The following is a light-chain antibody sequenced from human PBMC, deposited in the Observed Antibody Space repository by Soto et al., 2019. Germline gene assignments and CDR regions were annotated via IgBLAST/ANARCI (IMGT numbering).Light chain of an antibody. V-gene: IGLV1-44*01. CDR2: AND. Sequence: QSALTQPPSVSGTPGQWVTISCSGSHSNIGSNRVKWYRQFPGMAPSSLIYANDQRPSGVPDRFSGSKSGTSASLAISGLQSEDEADYYCATWDASLNGVVFGGGTKLTVL. CDR1: HSNIGSNR. CDR3: ATWDASLNGVV. J-gene: IGLJ2*01.